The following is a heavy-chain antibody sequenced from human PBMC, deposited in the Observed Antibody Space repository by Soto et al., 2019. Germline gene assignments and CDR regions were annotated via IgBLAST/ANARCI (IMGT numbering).Heavy chain of an antibody. J-gene: IGHJ5*01. D-gene: IGHD6-13*01. CDR2: MSPNSENK. Sequence: ASVKVSCKASGYTFTNFDVNWVRQATGQGLEWMGWMSPNSENKGYAQKFQGRLTMTRDTSITTAYMELSSLTSEDTAVYYCARGFGRSWHTGGYKWFDFWGQGNLIIVSS. CDR3: ARGFGRSWHTGGYKWFDF. CDR1: GYTFTNFD. V-gene: IGHV1-8*01.